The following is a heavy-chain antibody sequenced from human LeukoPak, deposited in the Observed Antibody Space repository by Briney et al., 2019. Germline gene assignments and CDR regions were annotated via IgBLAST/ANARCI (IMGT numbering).Heavy chain of an antibody. J-gene: IGHJ4*02. CDR3: ASGPSFITIFY. V-gene: IGHV4-30-4*08. Sequence: SETLSLTCTVSGGSISSGDYYWSWIRQPPGKGLEWIGYIYYSGSTYYNPSLKSRVTISVDTSKNQFPLKLSSVTAADTAVYYCASGPSFITIFYWGQGTLVTVSS. D-gene: IGHD3-3*01. CDR2: IYYSGST. CDR1: GGSISSGDYY.